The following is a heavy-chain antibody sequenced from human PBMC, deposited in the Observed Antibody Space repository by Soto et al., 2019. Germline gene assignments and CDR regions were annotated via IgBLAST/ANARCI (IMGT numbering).Heavy chain of an antibody. CDR1: GLPFTNYL. CDR3: AKDTYSRSWYF. CDR2: IDKSGGDT. V-gene: IGHV3-23*05. J-gene: IGHJ4*02. D-gene: IGHD2-2*01. Sequence: GGPLRLSCAAPGLPFTNYLMPWVAQAPGKGLEWVSSIDKSGGDTYYADSVKGRFTISRDNSKNTLYLQMNGLRAEDTALYYCAKDTYSRSWYFWGQGTLVTVSS.